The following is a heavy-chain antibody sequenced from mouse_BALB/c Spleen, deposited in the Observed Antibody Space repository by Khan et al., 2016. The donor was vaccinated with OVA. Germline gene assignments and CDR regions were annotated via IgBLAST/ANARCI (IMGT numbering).Heavy chain of an antibody. J-gene: IGHJ3*01. D-gene: IGHD2-1*01. V-gene: IGHV1S132*01. CDR3: ARGYFGNYEFVY. Sequence: QVQLQQSGAEVVKPGASVKLSCKTTGYTFTSYWIQWIEQRPGQGLGWIGQIFPGTGTTYYTETFKGKSTLTVYTSSSTAYMQLSSLTAEDSAVYFCARGYFGNYEFVYWGQGTLVTVSP. CDR1: GYTFTSYW. CDR2: IFPGTGTT.